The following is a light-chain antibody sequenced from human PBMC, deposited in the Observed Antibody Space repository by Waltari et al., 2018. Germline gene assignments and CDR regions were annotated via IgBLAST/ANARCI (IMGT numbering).Light chain of an antibody. CDR2: TAS. V-gene: IGKV1-9*01. CDR3: QQHKRYPRT. Sequence: SPVITHYLAGDHQKTGQAPRLLIDTASNLPSGVPARISGRGSGTDVTLTISSLEPEDFATYYCQQHKRYPRTFGGGTKVEIK. CDR1: PVITHY. J-gene: IGKJ4*01.